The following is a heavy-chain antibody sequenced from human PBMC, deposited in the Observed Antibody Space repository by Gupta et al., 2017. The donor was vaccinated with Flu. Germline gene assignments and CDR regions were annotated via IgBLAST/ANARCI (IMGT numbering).Heavy chain of an antibody. Sequence: TFSSYGMNWVRQAPGKGLEWVSYVSGSGSTIYYADSVKGRFTISRDNAKNSLYLQMNSLRAEDTAVYYCASYYYDTSGTHSWGQGTLVTVSS. J-gene: IGHJ4*02. V-gene: IGHV3-48*01. CDR3: ASYYYDTSGTHS. CDR2: VSGSGSTI. D-gene: IGHD3-22*01. CDR1: TFSSYG.